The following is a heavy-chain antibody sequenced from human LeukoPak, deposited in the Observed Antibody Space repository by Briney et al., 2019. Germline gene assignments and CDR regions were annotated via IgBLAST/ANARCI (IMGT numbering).Heavy chain of an antibody. J-gene: IGHJ6*02. CDR2: ISYDGSNK. CDR3: AKEEVLLWFGEFNGYSV. V-gene: IGHV3-30-3*01. CDR1: GFIFSSYA. D-gene: IGHD3-10*01. Sequence: GGSLRLSCAASGFIFSSYAMHWVRQAPGKGLEWVAVISYDGSNKYYADSVKGRFTISRDNSKNTLYLQMNSLRAEDTAVYYCAKEEVLLWFGEFNGYSVWGQGTTVTVSS.